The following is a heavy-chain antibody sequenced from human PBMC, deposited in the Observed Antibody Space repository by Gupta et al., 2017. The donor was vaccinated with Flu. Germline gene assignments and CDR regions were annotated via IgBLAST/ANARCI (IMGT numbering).Heavy chain of an antibody. D-gene: IGHD2-2*01. CDR2: IIPILGIA. CDR1: GGTFSSYT. Sequence: QVQLVQSGAEVKKPGSTVKVSCKASGGTFSSYTISWVRQAPGQGLEWMGRIIPILGIANYAQKFQGRVTITADKSTSTAYMELSSLRSEDTAVYYCASNPHCSSTSCSEKSYGMDVWGQGTTVTVYS. CDR3: ASNPHCSSTSCSEKSYGMDV. V-gene: IGHV1-69*02. J-gene: IGHJ6*02.